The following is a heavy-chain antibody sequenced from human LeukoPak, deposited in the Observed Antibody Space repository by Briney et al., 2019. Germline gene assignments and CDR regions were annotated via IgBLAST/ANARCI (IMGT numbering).Heavy chain of an antibody. V-gene: IGHV3-33*01. J-gene: IGHJ4*02. Sequence: GGSLRLSCAASGFTFSSYGMQWVRQAPGKGLEWVAVIWYDGSNKYYADSVKGRFTTSRDNSKNTLYLQMNSLRAEDTAVYYCASHCSSTSCQVWWGQGTLVTVSS. CDR3: ASHCSSTSCQVW. D-gene: IGHD2-2*01. CDR2: IWYDGSNK. CDR1: GFTFSSYG.